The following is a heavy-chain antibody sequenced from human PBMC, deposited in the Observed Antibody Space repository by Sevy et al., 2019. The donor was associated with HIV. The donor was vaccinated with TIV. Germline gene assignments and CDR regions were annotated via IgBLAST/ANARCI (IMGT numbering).Heavy chain of an antibody. J-gene: IGHJ4*02. CDR2: LKSKADGGTV. V-gene: IGHV3-49*04. CDR1: GFTFGDYA. D-gene: IGHD1-1*01. Sequence: GGSLRLSCTTSGFTFGDYAMNWVRQAPGKGLEWVAFLKSKADGGTVDHAASVKGRFTISRDDSKRIAYLQMNDLTTEDTCVYYCTRWKGLHSIFDYWGQGALVTVSS. CDR3: TRWKGLHSIFDY.